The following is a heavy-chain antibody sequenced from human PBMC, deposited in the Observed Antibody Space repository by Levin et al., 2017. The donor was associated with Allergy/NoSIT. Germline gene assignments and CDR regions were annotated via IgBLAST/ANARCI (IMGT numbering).Heavy chain of an antibody. CDR2: INPDSGGT. Sequence: ASVKVSCKASKYTFTDYYIHWVRQAPGLGLEWMGWINPDSGGTDYAQKFQGRVTMARDTSISTAYMELTNLRSDDTAVYYCAREGILCSSTTCPFDYWGQGTLVTVSS. CDR1: KYTFTDYY. CDR3: AREGILCSSTTCPFDY. V-gene: IGHV1-2*02. D-gene: IGHD2-2*01. J-gene: IGHJ4*02.